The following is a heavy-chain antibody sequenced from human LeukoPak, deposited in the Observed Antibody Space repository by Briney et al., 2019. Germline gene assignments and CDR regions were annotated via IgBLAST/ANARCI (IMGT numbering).Heavy chain of an antibody. CDR3: ATAPLTGRDY. Sequence: SETLSLTCTVSGGSISSGSYYWSWIRQPAGKGLEWIGRIYTSGSTNYNPSLKSRVTISVDTSKNQFSLKLSSVTAADTAVYYCATAPLTGRDYWGQGTLVTVSS. D-gene: IGHD3-9*01. CDR2: IYTSGST. J-gene: IGHJ4*02. CDR1: GGSISSGSYY. V-gene: IGHV4-61*02.